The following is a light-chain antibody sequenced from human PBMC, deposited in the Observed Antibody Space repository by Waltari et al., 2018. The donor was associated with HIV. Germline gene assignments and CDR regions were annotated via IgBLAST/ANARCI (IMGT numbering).Light chain of an antibody. CDR1: SSDFGGYKY. J-gene: IGLJ2*01. V-gene: IGLV2-14*01. CDR2: EVN. CDR3: ISFTTTNSPHVL. Sequence: QSALTQPASVSGSPGQSITISSTGTSSDFGGYKYVSWYQQHPGRAPKLMIYEVNNRPSGISDRFSGSKSANTASLTISGLQADDEADYYCISFTTTNSPHVLFGGGTKLTV.